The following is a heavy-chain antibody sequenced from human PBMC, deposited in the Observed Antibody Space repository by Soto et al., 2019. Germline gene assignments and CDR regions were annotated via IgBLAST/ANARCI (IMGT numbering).Heavy chain of an antibody. CDR3: AHRQRIIRYFDLGYFDS. J-gene: IGHJ4*02. CDR1: GFSFISSGEG. CDR2: IYWDDDR. V-gene: IGHV2-5*02. Sequence: QITLKESGPTLLKPTQTLTLTCTFSGFSFISSGEGVGWIRQPPGKALEWLALIYWDDDRGYNPSLENRLTISKDNDPSRRQLFLTLTDVDPADTATYYCAHRQRIIRYFDLGYFDSWGQGAPVTVSS. D-gene: IGHD3-9*01.